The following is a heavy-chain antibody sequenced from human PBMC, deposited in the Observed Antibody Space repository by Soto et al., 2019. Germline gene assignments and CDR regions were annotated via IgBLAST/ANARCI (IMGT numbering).Heavy chain of an antibody. J-gene: IGHJ4*02. D-gene: IGHD3-3*01. Sequence: SVKVSCKASGGSFGKSAINWVRQTPGQGLEWLGGFIPVYRTLNYAQKFQGRVTITADESTGTAYMTLSSLASDDTAVYYCATGVIWIGYFTVDSWGQGTRVTVSS. V-gene: IGHV1-69*13. CDR2: FIPVYRTL. CDR1: GGSFGKSA. CDR3: ATGVIWIGYFTVDS.